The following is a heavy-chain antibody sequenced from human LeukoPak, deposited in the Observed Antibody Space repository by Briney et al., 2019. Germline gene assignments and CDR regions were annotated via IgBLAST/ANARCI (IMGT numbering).Heavy chain of an antibody. CDR2: ISGSGGST. CDR1: GFTFSSYA. D-gene: IGHD3-16*01. CDR3: ASPGGEWSPLRAFDI. V-gene: IGHV3-23*01. J-gene: IGHJ3*02. Sequence: PGGSLRLSCAASGFTFSSYAMSWVRQAPGKGLEWVSAISGSGGSTYYADSVKGRFTISRDNSKNTLYLQMNSLRAEDTAVHYCASPGGEWSPLRAFDIWGQGTMVTVSS.